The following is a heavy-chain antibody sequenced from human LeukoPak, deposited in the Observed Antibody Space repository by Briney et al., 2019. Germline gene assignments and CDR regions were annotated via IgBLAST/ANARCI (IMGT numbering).Heavy chain of an antibody. J-gene: IGHJ1*01. CDR2: ISTGSSYI. Sequence: PGGSLRLSCAASGFTFSSYSMNWVRQAPGKGLQWVSSISTGSSYIYYADSVKGRFTVSRDNAKNSLYLQMNSLRAEDTAVYYCARDMVAATRRGGYFQHWGQGTLVTVSS. CDR1: GFTFSSYS. CDR3: ARDMVAATRRGGYFQH. V-gene: IGHV3-21*01. D-gene: IGHD2-15*01.